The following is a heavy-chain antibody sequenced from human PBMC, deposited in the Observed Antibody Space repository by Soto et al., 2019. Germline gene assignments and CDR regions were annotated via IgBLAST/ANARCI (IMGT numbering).Heavy chain of an antibody. Sequence: LRLSCEASGFVFSTYSMNWVRQAPGKGLEWISYISSTSGTIYYADSVKGRFTIFRDNAKNSLFLQMNGLRDDDTAVYYCANQKIRFSVAGTLYGLGVWGQGTTVTVSS. CDR1: GFVFSTYS. CDR2: ISSTSGTI. D-gene: IGHD6-19*01. J-gene: IGHJ6*02. V-gene: IGHV3-48*02. CDR3: ANQKIRFSVAGTLYGLGV.